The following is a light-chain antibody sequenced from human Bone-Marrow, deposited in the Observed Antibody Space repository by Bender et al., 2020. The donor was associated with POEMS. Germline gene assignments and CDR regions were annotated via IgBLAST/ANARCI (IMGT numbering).Light chain of an antibody. Sequence: SYVVTQSPSVSVAPGGTASITCGGNNIGSKSVNWYQQKPGQAPVLVVYDDSDRPSGIPERVSGSNSGTTATLTISRVEAGDEADYYCQVWDSSHVVFGGGTKLTVL. V-gene: IGLV3-21*02. CDR3: QVWDSSHVV. CDR2: DDS. J-gene: IGLJ3*02. CDR1: NIGSKS.